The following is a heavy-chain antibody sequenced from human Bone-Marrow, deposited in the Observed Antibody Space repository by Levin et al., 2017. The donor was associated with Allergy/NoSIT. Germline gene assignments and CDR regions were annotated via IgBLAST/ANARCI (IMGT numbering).Heavy chain of an antibody. D-gene: IGHD2-15*01. CDR1: GFTFSSYG. J-gene: IGHJ4*02. CDR2: ISGSGGNT. Sequence: GESLKISCAASGFTFSSYGMIWVRQAPGKGPEWVSGISGSGGNTYSAKSVKGRFTISRDNSNNTVYLQMNTLRAEDTAVYYCAKVRSEVVVAAANYWGQGTLVTVSS. V-gene: IGHV3-23*01. CDR3: AKVRSEVVVAAANY.